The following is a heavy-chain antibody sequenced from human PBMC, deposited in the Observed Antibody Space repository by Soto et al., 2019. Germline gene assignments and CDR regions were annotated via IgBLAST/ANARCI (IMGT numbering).Heavy chain of an antibody. CDR2: IWYDGSTK. D-gene: IGHD6-13*01. Sequence: QVHLVESGGGVVQPGRSLRLSCAASGFTFRSYGMHWVRQAPGKGLEWVAVIWYDGSTKYYADAVKGRFTISRDNSKNTLYLQMNSLRAEDTAVYYCARVRGSSSYYLPDFDYWGQGALVTVSS. J-gene: IGHJ4*02. CDR3: ARVRGSSSYYLPDFDY. CDR1: GFTFRSYG. V-gene: IGHV3-33*01.